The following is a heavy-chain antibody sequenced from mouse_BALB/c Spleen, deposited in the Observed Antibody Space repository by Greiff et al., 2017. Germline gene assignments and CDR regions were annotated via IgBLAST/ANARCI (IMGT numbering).Heavy chain of an antibody. V-gene: IGHV5-4*02. CDR3: ARDRAYYGNPWFAY. Sequence: EVHLVESGGGLVKPGGSLKLSCAASGFTFSDYYMYWVRQTPEKRLEWVATISDGGSYTYYPDSVKGRFTISRDNAKNNLYLQMSSLKSEDTAMYYCARDRAYYGNPWFAYWGQGTLVTVSA. D-gene: IGHD2-10*01. CDR2: ISDGGSYT. J-gene: IGHJ3*01. CDR1: GFTFSDYY.